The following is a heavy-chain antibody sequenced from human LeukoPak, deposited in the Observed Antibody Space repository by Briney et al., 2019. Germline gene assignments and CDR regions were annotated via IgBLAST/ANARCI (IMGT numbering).Heavy chain of an antibody. CDR1: GYIFSDHP. CDR3: ARGLENSVGVMPLD. Sequence: PGGSLRLSCVASGYIFSDHPMHWVRQAPGKGLEFVSAITTDGSRTFYAESVKGRFTISRDNSNNALFLQMDRLRPEDMATYFCARGLENSVGVMPLDWGQGTLVIVSS. CDR2: ITTDGSRT. V-gene: IGHV3-64*02. D-gene: IGHD2-8*01. J-gene: IGHJ4*02.